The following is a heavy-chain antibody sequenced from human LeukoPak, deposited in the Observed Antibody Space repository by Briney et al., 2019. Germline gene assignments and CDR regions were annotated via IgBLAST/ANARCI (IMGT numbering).Heavy chain of an antibody. Sequence: GSLRLSCAASGFTFSTYSMNWIRQPPGKGLEWIGEINHSGSTNYNPSLKSRVTISVDTSKNQFSLKLSSVTAADTAVYYCARVGNDFWSGFEYYFDYWGQGTLVTVSS. J-gene: IGHJ4*02. CDR2: INHSGST. CDR3: ARVGNDFWSGFEYYFDY. V-gene: IGHV4-34*01. D-gene: IGHD3-3*01. CDR1: GFTFSTYS.